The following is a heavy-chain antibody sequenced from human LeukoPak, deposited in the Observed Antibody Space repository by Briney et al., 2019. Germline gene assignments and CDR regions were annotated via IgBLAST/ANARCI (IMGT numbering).Heavy chain of an antibody. V-gene: IGHV1-69*02. Sequence: GPSVKLSCKDSGGTFSSYTISWVRQAPGQGLEWMGRIIPILGIANYAQKFQGRVTITADKSTSTAYMELSSLRSEDTAVNYCARVSSXRKYYXXYMDVWGXGTTVIVSS. CDR3: ARVSSXRKYYXXYMDV. D-gene: IGHD2-2*01. CDR2: IIPILGIA. J-gene: IGHJ6*03. CDR1: GGTFSSYT.